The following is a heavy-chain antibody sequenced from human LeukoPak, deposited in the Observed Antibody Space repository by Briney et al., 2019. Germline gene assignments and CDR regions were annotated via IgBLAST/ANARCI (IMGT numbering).Heavy chain of an antibody. CDR3: ARGRRTYYDTLTGYFTY. D-gene: IGHD3-9*01. CDR1: GYTFTSYY. CDR2: INPSGGST. J-gene: IGHJ4*02. Sequence: ASVKVSCKASGYTFTSYYMHWVRQAPGQGLEWMGIINPSGGSTSYAQKFQGRVTMTRDTSTSTVYMELGSLRSEDTAVYYCARGRRTYYDTLTGYFTYWGQGTLVTVSS. V-gene: IGHV1-46*01.